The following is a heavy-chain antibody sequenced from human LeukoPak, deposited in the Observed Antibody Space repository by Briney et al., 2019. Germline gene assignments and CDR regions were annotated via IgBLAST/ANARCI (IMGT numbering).Heavy chain of an antibody. Sequence: QPGGSLRLXCAASGFTFSSYGMHWVRQAPGKGLEWVAFIRYDGSNEYYADSVKGRFTISRDNSKNTLYLQMNSLRAEDTAVYYCARDRGIVVVPAGINHWGQGTLVTVSS. CDR2: IRYDGSNE. V-gene: IGHV3-30*02. D-gene: IGHD2-2*01. CDR1: GFTFSSYG. J-gene: IGHJ5*02. CDR3: ARDRGIVVVPAGINH.